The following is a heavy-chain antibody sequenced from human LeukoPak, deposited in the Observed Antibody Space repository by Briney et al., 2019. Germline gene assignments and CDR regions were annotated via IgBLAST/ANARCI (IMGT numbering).Heavy chain of an antibody. J-gene: IGHJ3*02. CDR3: ARGGHGYAFDI. D-gene: IGHD3-16*01. CDR2: IYYSGST. V-gene: IGHV4-38-2*01. CDR1: GYSISSGYY. Sequence: PSETLSLTCAVSGYSISSGYYWGWIRQPPGKGLEWIGYIYYSGSTYYNPSLKSRVTISVDTSKNQFSLKLSSVTAADTAVYYCARGGHGYAFDIWGQGTMVTVSS.